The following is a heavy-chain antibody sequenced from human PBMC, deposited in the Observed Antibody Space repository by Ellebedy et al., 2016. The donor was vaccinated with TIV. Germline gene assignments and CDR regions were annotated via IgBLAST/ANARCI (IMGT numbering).Heavy chain of an antibody. Sequence: ASVKVSCKASGGTFSSYAINWVRQAPGQGLEWMGRIIPILGIANYAQKFQGRVTITADKSTSTAYMELSSLTSEDTATYYCARNTMVRGVPVDYWGQGTLVTVSS. CDR3: ARNTMVRGVPVDY. D-gene: IGHD3-10*01. V-gene: IGHV1-69*04. CDR2: IIPILGIA. J-gene: IGHJ4*02. CDR1: GGTFSSYA.